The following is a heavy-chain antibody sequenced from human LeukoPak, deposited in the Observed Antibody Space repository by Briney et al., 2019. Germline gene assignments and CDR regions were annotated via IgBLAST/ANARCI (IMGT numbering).Heavy chain of an antibody. V-gene: IGHV4-34*01. CDR3: ARGGAGTMTTAPEIPY. J-gene: IGHJ4*02. Sequence: SETLSLTCAVYGGSFSGYYWSWIRQPPGKGLEWIGEINHSGSTNYNPPLKSRVTISVETSKNQFSLKLSSVTAADTAVYYCARGGAGTMTTAPEIPYWGQGTLVTVSS. D-gene: IGHD4-17*01. CDR1: GGSFSGYY. CDR2: INHSGST.